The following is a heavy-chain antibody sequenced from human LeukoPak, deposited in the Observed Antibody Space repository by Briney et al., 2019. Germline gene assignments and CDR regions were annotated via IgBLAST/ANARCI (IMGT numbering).Heavy chain of an antibody. CDR1: GFTFKNYA. CDR2: ISRSSRDI. Sequence: PGGSLTLSCAASGFTFKNYAMSWVRQAPGKGLEWVSSISRSSRDIYYVDSVKGRFTISRDNAKNALSLQMNSLRAEDTAVYYCARNKPGADSSGYSSFHYYYYGMDVWGQGTTVTVSS. J-gene: IGHJ6*02. D-gene: IGHD3-22*01. CDR3: ARNKPGADSSGYSSFHYYYYGMDV. V-gene: IGHV3-21*01.